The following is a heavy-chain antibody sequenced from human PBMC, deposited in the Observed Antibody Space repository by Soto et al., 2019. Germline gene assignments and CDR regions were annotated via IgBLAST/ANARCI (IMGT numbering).Heavy chain of an antibody. Sequence: SETLSLTCTVSGGSISSGGYYWSWIRQHPGKGLEWIGYIYYSGSTYYNPSLKSRVTISVDTSKNQFSLKLSSVTAADTAVYYCARGWWNYEWGMDVWGQGTTVTVSS. J-gene: IGHJ6*02. CDR3: ARGWWNYEWGMDV. CDR1: GGSISSGGYY. V-gene: IGHV4-31*03. D-gene: IGHD1-7*01. CDR2: IYYSGST.